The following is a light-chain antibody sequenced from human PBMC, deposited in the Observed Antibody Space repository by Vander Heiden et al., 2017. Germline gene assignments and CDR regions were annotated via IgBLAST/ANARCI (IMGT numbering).Light chain of an antibody. J-gene: IGLJ1*01. CDR2: DVT. CDR1: SSDVGGYNY. Sequence: SALIQPASLSVCPGPSITSYCTGTSSDVGGYNYVSWYQQHPDKAPKLMIYDVTNRPSGVCNRFSGSKSGNTASLAISGLQGEDEADYYSTSCTSSSTLYVFGTGTKVTVL. CDR3: TSCTSSSTLYV. V-gene: IGLV2-14*03.